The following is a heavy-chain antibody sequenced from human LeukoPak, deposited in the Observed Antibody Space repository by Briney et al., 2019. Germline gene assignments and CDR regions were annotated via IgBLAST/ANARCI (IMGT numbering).Heavy chain of an antibody. CDR3: ARAQPYYDCWSGYLGPPDY. J-gene: IGHJ4*02. V-gene: IGHV1-18*01. Sequence: ASVKVSCKASGYTFTSYGISWVRQAPGQGLEWMGWISAYNGNTNYAQKLQGRVTMTTDTSTSTAYMELRSLRSDDTAVYYCARAQPYYDCWSGYLGPPDYWGQGTLVTVSS. CDR1: GYTFTSYG. D-gene: IGHD3-3*01. CDR2: ISAYNGNT.